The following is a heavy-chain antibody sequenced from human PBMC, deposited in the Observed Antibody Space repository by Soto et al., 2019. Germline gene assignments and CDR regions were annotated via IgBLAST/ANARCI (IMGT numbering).Heavy chain of an antibody. D-gene: IGHD5-18*01. CDR1: GGSISNSY. V-gene: IGHV4-59*08. Sequence: SETLSLTCIVSGGSISNSYWSWIRQPPGKGLEWIEYIYYSGSTNYNPSLTSRVTISVDTSKNQFSLKLSSVIASDTAVYYCARHRYSYGVYYFDYWGQGTLVTVS. CDR2: IYYSGST. J-gene: IGHJ4*02. CDR3: ARHRYSYGVYYFDY.